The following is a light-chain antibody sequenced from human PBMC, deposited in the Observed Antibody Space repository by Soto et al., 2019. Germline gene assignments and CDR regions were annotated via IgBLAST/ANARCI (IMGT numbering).Light chain of an antibody. CDR1: QSVSSSY. CDR3: QQYGSSPLIT. V-gene: IGKV3-20*01. CDR2: GAS. Sequence: EIVLTQSPGTLSFSPGERATLSCRASQSVSSSYLAWYQQKPGQAPRLLIYGASSRATGIPDRFSGSGSGTVFPLTISRREPEDFAVYYCQQYGSSPLITFGQGTRLEVK. J-gene: IGKJ5*01.